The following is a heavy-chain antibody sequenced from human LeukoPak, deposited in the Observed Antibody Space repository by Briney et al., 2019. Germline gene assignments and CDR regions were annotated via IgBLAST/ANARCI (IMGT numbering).Heavy chain of an antibody. CDR3: ARRISGAWFDP. CDR2: IYHSGST. CDR1: GFSISNSYY. J-gene: IGHJ5*02. V-gene: IGHV4-38-2*02. D-gene: IGHD2-15*01. Sequence: SETLSLTCSVSGFSISNSYYWGWIRQPPGKGLDWIGIIYHSGSTHYNPSLKSRVTMSVDTSKNQFSLKLSSVTAADTALYYCARRISGAWFDPWGRGTLVTVSS.